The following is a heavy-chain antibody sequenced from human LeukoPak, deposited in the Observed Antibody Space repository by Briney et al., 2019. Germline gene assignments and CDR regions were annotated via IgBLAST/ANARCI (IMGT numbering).Heavy chain of an antibody. D-gene: IGHD5-18*01. CDR2: IYYSGST. CDR1: GGSISSSSYY. Sequence: PSETLSLTCTVSGGSISSSSYYWGWIRQPPGKGLEWIGYIYYSGSTNYNPSLKSRVTISVDTSKNQFSLKLSSVTAADTAVYYCARKGYSFDYWGQGTLVTVSS. V-gene: IGHV4-61*05. J-gene: IGHJ4*02. CDR3: ARKGYSFDY.